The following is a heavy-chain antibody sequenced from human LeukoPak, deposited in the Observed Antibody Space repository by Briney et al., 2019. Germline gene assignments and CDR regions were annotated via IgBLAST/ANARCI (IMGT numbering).Heavy chain of an antibody. CDR1: KFTFSTFA. V-gene: IGHV3-23*01. CDR2: VSGSGDNT. Sequence: PGGSLRLSCTVSKFTFSTFAMSWVRQAPGKGLEWVSVVSGSGDNTNYADSVKGRFTISRDNSKNTLFLQMNSLRTEDTAVYFCARWGNDYSQFDSWGQGTLVTVS. D-gene: IGHD4-11*01. J-gene: IGHJ4*02. CDR3: ARWGNDYSQFDS.